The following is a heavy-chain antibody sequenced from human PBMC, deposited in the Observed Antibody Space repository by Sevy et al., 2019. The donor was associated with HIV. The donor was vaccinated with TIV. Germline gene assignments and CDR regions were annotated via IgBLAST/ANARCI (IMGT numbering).Heavy chain of an antibody. CDR3: ARGRAYSGYDNYYYYMDV. D-gene: IGHD5-12*01. Sequence: ASVKVSCKASGGTFSSYAISWVRQAPGQGLEWMGGIIPIFGTANYAQKLQGRVTITADKSTSTAYMELSSLRSEDTAVYYCARGRAYSGYDNYYYYMDVWGKGTTVTVSS. CDR1: GGTFSSYA. J-gene: IGHJ6*03. V-gene: IGHV1-69*06. CDR2: IIPIFGTA.